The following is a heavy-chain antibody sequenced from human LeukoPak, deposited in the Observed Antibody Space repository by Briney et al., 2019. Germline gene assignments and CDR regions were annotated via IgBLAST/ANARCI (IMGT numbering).Heavy chain of an antibody. Sequence: EASVKVSCKASGYTFTSYGISWVRQAPGQGLEWMGRIIPILGIANYAQKFQGRVTITADKSTSTAYMELSSLRSEDTAVYYCARDHLAFDPWGQGTLVTVSS. CDR3: ARDHLAFDP. J-gene: IGHJ5*02. CDR1: GYTFTSYG. V-gene: IGHV1-69*04. CDR2: IIPILGIA.